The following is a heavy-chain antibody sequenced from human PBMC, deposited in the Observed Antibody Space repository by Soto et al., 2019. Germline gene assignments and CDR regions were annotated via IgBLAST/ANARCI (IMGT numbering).Heavy chain of an antibody. J-gene: IGHJ5*02. CDR1: GASVSTGAYY. Sequence: TLSLTCTVSGASVSTGAYYWGWVRQRPGRGLEWIGYVYESGYTYYNMSLKSRLTISLDRSNNQFSLGLTSVTAADTAVYYCVTALRHTDMVYTWFDTWCQGTPVTVSP. CDR2: VYESGYT. D-gene: IGHD5-18*01. V-gene: IGHV4-31*03. CDR3: VTALRHTDMVYTWFDT.